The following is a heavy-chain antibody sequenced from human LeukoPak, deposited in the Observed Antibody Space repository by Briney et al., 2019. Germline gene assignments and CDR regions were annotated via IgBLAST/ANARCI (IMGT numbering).Heavy chain of an antibody. V-gene: IGHV3-30-3*01. J-gene: IGHJ3*02. CDR3: AREILTGYAFDI. D-gene: IGHD7-27*01. Sequence: GGSLRLSCAASGFTFSTYAMHWVRQAPGKGLEWVAFISYDGTNKYCADSVKGRFTISRDNSKNTLYLQMNSLRAEDTALYYCAREILTGYAFDIWGQGAMVTVSS. CDR2: ISYDGTNK. CDR1: GFTFSTYA.